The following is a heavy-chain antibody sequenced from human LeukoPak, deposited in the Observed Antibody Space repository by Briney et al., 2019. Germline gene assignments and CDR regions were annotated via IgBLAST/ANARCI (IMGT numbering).Heavy chain of an antibody. V-gene: IGHV3-33*01. D-gene: IGHD6-13*01. Sequence: PGRSLRLSCAASGFTFSSYGMPWVRQAPGKGLEWVAVIWYDGSNKYYADSVKGRFTISRDNSKNTLYLQMNSLRAEDTAVYYCARGGSSWYAALDYWGQGTLVTVSS. CDR3: ARGGSSWYAALDY. J-gene: IGHJ4*02. CDR2: IWYDGSNK. CDR1: GFTFSSYG.